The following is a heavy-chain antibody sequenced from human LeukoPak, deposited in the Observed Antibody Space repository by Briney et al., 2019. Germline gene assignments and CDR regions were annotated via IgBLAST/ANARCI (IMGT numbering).Heavy chain of an antibody. V-gene: IGHV3-20*04. CDR1: GFTFDDYG. J-gene: IGHJ4*02. CDR3: ARAGSEKVILRYFDWLSGPREDY. CDR2: INWNGGST. D-gene: IGHD3-9*01. Sequence: PGGSLRLSCAASGFTFDDYGMSWVRQAPGKGLEWVSGINWNGGSTGYADSVKGRFTISRDNAKNSLYLQMNSLRAEDTALYYCARAGSEKVILRYFDWLSGPREDYWGQGTLVTVSS.